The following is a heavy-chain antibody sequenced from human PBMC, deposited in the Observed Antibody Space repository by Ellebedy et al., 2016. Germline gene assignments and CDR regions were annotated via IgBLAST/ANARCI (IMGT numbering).Heavy chain of an antibody. CDR1: GGTFTSYA. CDR3: ASGRAVAGTFDY. D-gene: IGHD6-19*01. V-gene: IGHV1-69*13. CDR2: IIPMFGTA. J-gene: IGHJ4*02. Sequence: ASVKVSCKASGGTFTSYATSWVRQAPGQGLEWMGGIIPMFGTANYAQKFQDRVTINADESTSTAYMELRSLGSEDTAVYYCASGRAVAGTFDYWGQGTLVTVPS.